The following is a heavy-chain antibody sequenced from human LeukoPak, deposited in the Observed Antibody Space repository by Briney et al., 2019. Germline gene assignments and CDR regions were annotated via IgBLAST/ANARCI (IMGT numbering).Heavy chain of an antibody. CDR2: INHSGSS. D-gene: IGHD2-21*01. J-gene: IGHJ4*02. CDR3: ARRKALWWIDY. V-gene: IGHV4-34*01. Sequence: SETLSLTCAVYGGSFSDYYWSWIRQPPGKGLEWIGEINHSGSSNYNPSLKSRVTISVDTSKSQFSLKMTSVTAADTAVYYCARRKALWWIDYWGQGTLVTVSS. CDR1: GGSFSDYY.